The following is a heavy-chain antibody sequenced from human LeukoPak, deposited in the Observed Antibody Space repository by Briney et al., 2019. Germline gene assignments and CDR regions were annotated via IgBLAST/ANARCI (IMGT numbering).Heavy chain of an antibody. CDR2: ISSRSSYI. CDR3: ARDGNGYCSGGTCYSCPDY. D-gene: IGHD2-15*01. V-gene: IGHV3-21*01. CDR1: GFTFSSYS. J-gene: IGHJ4*02. Sequence: GGSLRLSCAASGFTFSSYSMNWVRQAPGKGLEWVSSISSRSSYIYYADSVKGRFTISRDNAKNSLYLQMYSLRAEDTAVYYCARDGNGYCSGGTCYSCPDYWGQGTLVTVSS.